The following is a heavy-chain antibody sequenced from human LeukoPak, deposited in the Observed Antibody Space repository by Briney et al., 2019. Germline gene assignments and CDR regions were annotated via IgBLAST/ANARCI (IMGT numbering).Heavy chain of an antibody. CDR3: ARALYGSGTYWFDP. D-gene: IGHD3-10*01. CDR2: IYPGDSDT. Sequence: GESLKISCKGSGDSITSYWSAWVRQMPGKGLEWMGIIYPGDSDTRYSPSFRGQVTISADKSINTAYLQWRSLKASDTAMYYCARALYGSGTYWFDPWGQGTLVTVSS. CDR1: GDSITSYW. V-gene: IGHV5-51*01. J-gene: IGHJ5*02.